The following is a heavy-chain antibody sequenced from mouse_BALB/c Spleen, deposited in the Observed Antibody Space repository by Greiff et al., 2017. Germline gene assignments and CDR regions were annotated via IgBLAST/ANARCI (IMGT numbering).Heavy chain of an antibody. Sequence: EVMLVESGGGLVKLGGSLKLSCAASGFTFSSYYMSWVRQTPEKRLELVAAINSNGGSTYYPDTVKGRFTISRDNAKNTLYLQMSSLKSEDTALYYCARQAFDYWGQGTTLTVSS. CDR2: INSNGGST. CDR3: ARQAFDY. V-gene: IGHV5-6-2*01. CDR1: GFTFSSYY. J-gene: IGHJ2*01.